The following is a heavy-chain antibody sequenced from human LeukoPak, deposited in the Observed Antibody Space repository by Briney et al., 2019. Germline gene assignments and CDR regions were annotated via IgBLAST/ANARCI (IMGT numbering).Heavy chain of an antibody. Sequence: GGSLRLSCEASGFTFSDPYMSWVREAPGKGLEWVANIKKDGSEKYYVDSVKGRFTISRDNAKNSLYLQMNSLRAEDTAVYYCARDLYRIVVVPHYFDYWGQGTLVTVSS. J-gene: IGHJ4*02. CDR3: ARDLYRIVVVPHYFDY. CDR1: GFTFSDPY. V-gene: IGHV3-7*01. D-gene: IGHD3-22*01. CDR2: IKKDGSEK.